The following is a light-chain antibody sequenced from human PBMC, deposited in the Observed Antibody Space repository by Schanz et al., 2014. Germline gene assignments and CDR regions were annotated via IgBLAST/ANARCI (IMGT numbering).Light chain of an antibody. Sequence: DIQMTQSPSSLSASVGDRVTITCRASQSISNRLNWYQQKPGKAPKLLIYAASSLQSGVPSRFSGSGSGTDFILTINSLQPEDFATYYCQQSYNMPWTFGQGTKVEIK. CDR2: AAS. J-gene: IGKJ1*01. V-gene: IGKV1-39*01. CDR1: QSISNR. CDR3: QQSYNMPWT.